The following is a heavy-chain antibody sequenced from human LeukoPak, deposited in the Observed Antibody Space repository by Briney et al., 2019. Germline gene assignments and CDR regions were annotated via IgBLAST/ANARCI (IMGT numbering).Heavy chain of an antibody. Sequence: GGSLRLSCAASGFTSSSSAMHWVRQAPDKGLEWVAVISYDGSNKYYADSVKGRFTISRDNSKNTLYLQMNSLRADDTAVYYCARDRDSSGWYEGFDYWGQGTLVTVSS. V-gene: IGHV3-30-3*01. J-gene: IGHJ4*02. CDR3: ARDRDSSGWYEGFDY. CDR1: GFTSSSSA. CDR2: ISYDGSNK. D-gene: IGHD6-19*01.